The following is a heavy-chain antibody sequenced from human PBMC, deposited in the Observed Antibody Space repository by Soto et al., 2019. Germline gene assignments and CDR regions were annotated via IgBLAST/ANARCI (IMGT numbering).Heavy chain of an antibody. CDR1: GYTFTIYG. CDR2: ISPDNGNT. CDR3: ASALGYSGYAGMDV. J-gene: IGHJ6*02. Sequence: QVQLVQSGGEVKKPGASVKVSCKASGYTFTIYGINWVRQAPGQGLEWMGWISPDNGNTNYTPKLPGRVTMTTDTSTRTAYMELRSLRSDDPAVYYCASALGYSGYAGMDVWGQGTTVTVSS. V-gene: IGHV1-18*01. D-gene: IGHD5-12*01.